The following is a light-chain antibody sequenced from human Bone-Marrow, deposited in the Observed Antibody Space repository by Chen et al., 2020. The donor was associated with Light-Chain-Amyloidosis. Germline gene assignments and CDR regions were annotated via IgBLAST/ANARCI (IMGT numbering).Light chain of an antibody. CDR3: QVWDRSSDRPV. CDR2: DDS. J-gene: IGLJ3*02. Sequence: SYVLTQPSSVSVAPGQTATLACGGKNIGSTSVHWYQQTPGQAPLLVVYDDSDRPSGIPGRLSGSNSGKTATLTISRVEAGDEDDYYCQVWDRSSDRPVFGGGTKLTVL. V-gene: IGLV3-21*02. CDR1: NIGSTS.